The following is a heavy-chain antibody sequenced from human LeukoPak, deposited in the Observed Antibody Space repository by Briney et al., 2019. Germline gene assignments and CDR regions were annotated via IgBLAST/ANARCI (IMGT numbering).Heavy chain of an antibody. CDR1: GFTFSSYA. CDR2: ISGSGGST. J-gene: IGHJ4*02. Sequence: PGGSLRLSCAASGFTFSSYAMSWVRQAPGKGLEWVSAISGSGGSTYYADSVQGRFTISRDNSKNTMYLQMNSLRAEDTAVYYCAKGLAHPYYFDYWGQGTLVTVSS. CDR3: AKGLAHPYYFDY. D-gene: IGHD5-12*01. V-gene: IGHV3-23*01.